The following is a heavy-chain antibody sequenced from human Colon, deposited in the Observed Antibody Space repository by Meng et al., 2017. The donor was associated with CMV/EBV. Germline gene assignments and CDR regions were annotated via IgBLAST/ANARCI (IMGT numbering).Heavy chain of an antibody. Sequence: QVQLMQAGAGVKEPGASVQASCKTSGYTFSDYYMHWVRQAPGQGLEWMGWIRSDGSATNYAQKFRGRVTMTRDASVSTAYMELSGLTSDDTAVYFCVRSSGWSLFDYWGPGALVTVSS. D-gene: IGHD6-19*01. CDR1: GYTFSDYY. V-gene: IGHV1-2*02. CDR2: IRSDGSAT. J-gene: IGHJ4*02. CDR3: VRSSGWSLFDY.